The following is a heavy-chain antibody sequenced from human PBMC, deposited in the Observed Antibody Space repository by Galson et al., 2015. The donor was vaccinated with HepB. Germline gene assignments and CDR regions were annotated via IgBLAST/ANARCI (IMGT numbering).Heavy chain of an antibody. CDR1: GFTFSRYS. J-gene: IGHJ4*02. CDR2: ISSSSSYI. D-gene: IGHD7-27*01. Sequence: SLRLSCAASGFTFSRYSMNWVRQAPGKGLEWVSSISSSSSYIYYADSVKGRFTISRDNAKNSLYLQMNSLRAEDTAVYYCARDSARTPLTGHDYWGQGTLVTVSS. V-gene: IGHV3-21*01. CDR3: ARDSARTPLTGHDY.